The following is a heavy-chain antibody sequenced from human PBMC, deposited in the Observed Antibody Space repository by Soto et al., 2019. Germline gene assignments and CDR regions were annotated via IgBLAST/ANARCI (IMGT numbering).Heavy chain of an antibody. D-gene: IGHD6-19*01. V-gene: IGHV3-15*01. J-gene: IGHJ4*02. CDR1: GFTFNNAW. CDR2: IKRNIYGGTT. CDR3: TTVDAVVLN. Sequence: EVQLVESGGGLVKPGGSLRLSCAASGFTFNNAWMSWVRQAPGGGLEWGGRIKRNIYGGTTDYAAPVKGRFAISRDDSNSILYLQMNSLKSEDTAVYYCTTVDAVVLNWGQGILVTVSS.